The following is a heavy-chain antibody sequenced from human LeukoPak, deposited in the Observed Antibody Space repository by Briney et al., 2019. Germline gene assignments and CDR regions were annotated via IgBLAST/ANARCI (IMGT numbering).Heavy chain of an antibody. CDR3: ARWATSFDL. V-gene: IGHV3-7*01. CDR2: IKQDGSDK. CDR1: GFTLGNYW. J-gene: IGHJ4*02. Sequence: PGGSLRLSCAASGFTLGNYWMSWVRQAPGKGLEWVANIKQDGSDKYYVDSVTGRFTISRDNAKNSLYLQMNSLRAEDTAVYYCARWATSFDLWGQGTLVTVSS. D-gene: IGHD6-6*01.